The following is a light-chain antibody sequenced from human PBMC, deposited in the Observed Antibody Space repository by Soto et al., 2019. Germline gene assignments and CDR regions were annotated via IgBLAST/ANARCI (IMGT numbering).Light chain of an antibody. CDR3: QQYNNWPQT. V-gene: IGKV3-15*01. CDR2: GSS. Sequence: EILMTQSPATVSVSPGERATLSCRASQSVSSNLAWYHQKPGQAPRLLIYGSSTRATGIPARFSGSGSGTEFTLTISSLQSEDFAVYYCQQYNNWPQTFGQGTKVEIK. CDR1: QSVSSN. J-gene: IGKJ1*01.